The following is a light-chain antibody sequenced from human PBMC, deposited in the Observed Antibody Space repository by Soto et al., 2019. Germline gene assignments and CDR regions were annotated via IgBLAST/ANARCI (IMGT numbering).Light chain of an antibody. CDR1: QGVSSNY. CDR2: GTS. CDR3: HQYYKWPLT. V-gene: IGKV3-20*01. Sequence: IVLTHSPGTLSVSPPERATLSCISSQGVSSNYLAWYQQKSGQAPRLLLYGTSSRATGIPERFSGSGSGTDFTLTISSLLSEDFAVYYCHQYYKWPLTVGGGTKVDIK. J-gene: IGKJ4*01.